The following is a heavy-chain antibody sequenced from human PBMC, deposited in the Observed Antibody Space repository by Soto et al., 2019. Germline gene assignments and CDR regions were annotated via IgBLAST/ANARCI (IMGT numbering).Heavy chain of an antibody. V-gene: IGHV3-9*01. J-gene: IGHJ5*02. CDR2: ISWNSDSI. Sequence: GRSLRLPCAASGVTCDDYAMHWVRQAPGKGLEWVSGISWNSDSIGYADSVKGRFTISRDNAKNTLYLQMNSLRAEDTAVYYCAKEHPTTPYSSGWYGPMAWGQGTLVTVSS. CDR1: GVTCDDYA. CDR3: AKEHPTTPYSSGWYGPMA. D-gene: IGHD6-19*01.